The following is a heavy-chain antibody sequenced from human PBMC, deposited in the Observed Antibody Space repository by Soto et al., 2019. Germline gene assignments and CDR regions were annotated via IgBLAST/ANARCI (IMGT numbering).Heavy chain of an antibody. D-gene: IGHD6-13*01. V-gene: IGHV4-59*01. CDR3: ARNLGSSSWNYYYYYYGMDV. Sequence: SETLSLTCTVSGGSISSYYWSWIRQPPGKGLEWIGYIYYSGSTNYNPSLKSRVTISVDTSKNQFSLKLSSVTAADTAVYYCARNLGSSSWNYYYYYYGMDVWGQGTTVTVSS. CDR2: IYYSGST. CDR1: GGSISSYY. J-gene: IGHJ6*02.